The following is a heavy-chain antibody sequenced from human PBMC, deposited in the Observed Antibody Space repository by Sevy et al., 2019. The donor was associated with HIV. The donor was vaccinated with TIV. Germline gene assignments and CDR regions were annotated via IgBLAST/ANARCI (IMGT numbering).Heavy chain of an antibody. CDR3: ARVRYKYGSYYFDY. CDR2: ISTSSTYT. Sequence: GGSLRLSCAASGFTFSSYAMSWVRQSPGKGLEWVSYISTSSTYTNHADSVKGRFTISRDNANNSLYLQMNSLRAEDTAVYFCARVRYKYGSYYFDYWGQGTLVTVSS. D-gene: IGHD5-18*01. V-gene: IGHV3-21*05. J-gene: IGHJ4*02. CDR1: GFTFSSYA.